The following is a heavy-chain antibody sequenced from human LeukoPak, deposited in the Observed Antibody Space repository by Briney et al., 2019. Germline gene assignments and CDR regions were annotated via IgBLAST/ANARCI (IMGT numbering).Heavy chain of an antibody. CDR2: IYSDNT. Sequence: GGSLRLSCTVSGFTVSSNSMSWVRQAPGKGLEWVSFIYSDNTHYSDSVKGRFTISRDNSKNTLYLQMNNLRAEDTAVYYCASEVAGTPFIDYWGQGTLVTVSS. CDR1: GFTVSSNS. D-gene: IGHD1-14*01. CDR3: ASEVAGTPFIDY. V-gene: IGHV3-66*03. J-gene: IGHJ4*02.